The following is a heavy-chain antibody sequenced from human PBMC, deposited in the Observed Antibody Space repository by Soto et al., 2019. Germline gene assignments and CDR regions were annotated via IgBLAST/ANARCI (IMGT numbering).Heavy chain of an antibody. Sequence: QVQLVQSGAEVKKPGSSVKVSCKASGVTFSSYAISWVRQAPGQGLEWMGGIIPIFGTANYAQKFQGRVTITADESTSTAYMELSSLRSEDTAVYYCARDRRDFWSGYQNNWFDPWGQGTLVTVSS. CDR1: GVTFSSYA. CDR2: IIPIFGTA. D-gene: IGHD3-3*01. J-gene: IGHJ5*02. CDR3: ARDRRDFWSGYQNNWFDP. V-gene: IGHV1-69*01.